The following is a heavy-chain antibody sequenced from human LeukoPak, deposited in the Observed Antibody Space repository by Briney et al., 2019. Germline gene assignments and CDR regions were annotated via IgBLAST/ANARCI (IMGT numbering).Heavy chain of an antibody. CDR2: IWYDGSNK. J-gene: IGHJ4*02. V-gene: IGHV3-33*08. D-gene: IGHD6-13*01. CDR3: ARDRIAAAGIPGY. Sequence: GGSLRLSCSASGCTFSSYGMHWVRQAPGKGLEWVAVIWYDGSNKYYADSVKGRFTISRDNSKNTLYLQMNSLRAEDTAVYYCARDRIAAAGIPGYWGQGTLGTVSS. CDR1: GCTFSSYG.